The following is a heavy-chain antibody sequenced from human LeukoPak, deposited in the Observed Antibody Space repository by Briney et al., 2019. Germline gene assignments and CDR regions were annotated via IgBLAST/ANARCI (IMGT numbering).Heavy chain of an antibody. D-gene: IGHD3-10*01. Sequence: GGSLRLSCATSGFTFSNYWMDWVRQAPGKGLVWVSRINSDGSRATYADSVKGRFISSRDNAKNTLYLQMNSLRAEDTAVYYCARDSFGSGTYYNFDYWGQGTLVTVSS. V-gene: IGHV3-74*03. CDR3: ARDSFGSGTYYNFDY. J-gene: IGHJ4*02. CDR1: GFTFSNYW. CDR2: INSDGSRA.